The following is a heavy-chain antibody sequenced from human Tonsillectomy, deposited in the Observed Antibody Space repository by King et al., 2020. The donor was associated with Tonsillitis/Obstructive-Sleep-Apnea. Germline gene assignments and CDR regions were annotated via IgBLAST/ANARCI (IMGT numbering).Heavy chain of an antibody. CDR1: GFTFSDYY. J-gene: IGHJ4*02. Sequence: VQLVESGGGLVKPGGSLRLSCAASGFTFSDYYMSWIRQAPGKGLEGVSYITSSSSYSNYADSVKGRLTISRDNAKNSLFLQMNSLRDEDTAVYYCARVSHCGSTSCYDFDYWGQGTLVTVSS. D-gene: IGHD2-2*01. V-gene: IGHV3-11*05. CDR2: ITSSSSYS. CDR3: ARVSHCGSTSCYDFDY.